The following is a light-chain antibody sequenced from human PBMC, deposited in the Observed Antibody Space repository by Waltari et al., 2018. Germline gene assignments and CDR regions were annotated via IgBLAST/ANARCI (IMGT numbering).Light chain of an antibody. CDR1: SSDFGSFTF. J-gene: IGLJ2*01. CDR3: CSYAGNRFLV. V-gene: IGLV2-23*01. Sequence: QSALTQPAPVSGSPGQSITFSCTGSSSDFGSFTFVSWYQQHPGKAPKLIIFEGIKRPSGVSNRFSGSKSGNTASLTISGLQTEDEANYYCCSYAGNRFLVFGGGTKLTVL. CDR2: EGI.